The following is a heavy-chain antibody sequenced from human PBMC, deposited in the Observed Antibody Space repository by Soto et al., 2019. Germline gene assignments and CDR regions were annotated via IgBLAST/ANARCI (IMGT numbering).Heavy chain of an antibody. CDR3: AKLFSLAGAVETDY. D-gene: IGHD7-27*01. CDR2: ISGSGGST. CDR1: GFTFSSYA. J-gene: IGHJ4*02. V-gene: IGHV3-23*01. Sequence: EVQLLESGGGLVQPGGSLRLSCAASGFTFSSYAMSWVRQAPGKGLEWVSAISGSGGSTYYADSVKGRFTISRDNSKNTLYVQMNSLRAEDTAVYYCAKLFSLAGAVETDYWGQGTLVTVSS.